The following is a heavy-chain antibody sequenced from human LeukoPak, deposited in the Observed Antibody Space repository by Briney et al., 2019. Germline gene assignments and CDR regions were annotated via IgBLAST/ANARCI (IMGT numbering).Heavy chain of an antibody. Sequence: GESLKISCKGSGYSFTSYWIGWVRQMPGKGLEWMGIIFPGHSDTRYSPSFQGQGTISADKSISTAYLQWSSLKASDTAMYYCARFLQGGYYYDSGSYYPDYWGQGTLVTVSS. D-gene: IGHD3-22*01. J-gene: IGHJ4*02. CDR2: IFPGHSDT. V-gene: IGHV5-51*01. CDR1: GYSFTSYW. CDR3: ARFLQGGYYYDSGSYYPDY.